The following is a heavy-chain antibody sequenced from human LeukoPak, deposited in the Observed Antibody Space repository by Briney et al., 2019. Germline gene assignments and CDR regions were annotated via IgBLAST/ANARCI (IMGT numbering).Heavy chain of an antibody. CDR3: ARGGRDGMDV. D-gene: IGHD3-10*01. V-gene: IGHV1-18*01. CDR2: VSAYDGST. CDR1: GYSFTSYG. Sequence: ASVKDSCKASGYSFTSYGFTWVRRAAGQGLEWMGWVSAYDGSTNYAQKIRGRVTMTTDASKNTVYMELRSLRFDDTVVYYCARGGRDGMDVWGQGTTVTVSS. J-gene: IGHJ6*02.